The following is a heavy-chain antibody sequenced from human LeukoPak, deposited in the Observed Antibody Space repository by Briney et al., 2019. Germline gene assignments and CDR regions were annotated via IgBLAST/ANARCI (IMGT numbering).Heavy chain of an antibody. V-gene: IGHV4-34*01. CDR1: GGSFSGYY. D-gene: IGHD6-13*01. CDR2: INHSGST. CDR3: ARETSAAGEFDY. J-gene: IGHJ4*02. Sequence: SETLSPICAVYGGSFSGYYWSWIRQPPGKGLEWIGEINHSGSTNYNPSLKSRVTISVDTSKNQFSLKLSSVTAADTAVYYCARETSAAGEFDYWGQGTLVTVSS.